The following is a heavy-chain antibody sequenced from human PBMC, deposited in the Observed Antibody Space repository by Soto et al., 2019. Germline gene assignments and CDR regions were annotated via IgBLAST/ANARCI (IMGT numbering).Heavy chain of an antibody. D-gene: IGHD5-18*01. CDR3: ASSDPLTPLVPASFHY. CDR2: IYYSGST. Sequence: SETLSLTCTVSGGSISSYYWSWIRQPPGKGLEWIGYIYYSGSTNYTPSLKSRVTISVDTSKNQFSLKLSSVTAADTAVYSCASSDPLTPLVPASFHYRGQGILVTGSS. V-gene: IGHV4-59*01. CDR1: GGSISSYY. J-gene: IGHJ4*02.